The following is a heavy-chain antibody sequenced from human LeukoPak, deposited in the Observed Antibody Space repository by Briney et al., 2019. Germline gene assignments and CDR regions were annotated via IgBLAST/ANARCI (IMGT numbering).Heavy chain of an antibody. CDR1: DGSISSGSYH. V-gene: IGHV4-61*02. Sequence: SQTLSLTCTVSDGSISSGSYHWSWTPPPAGKGLEWFVRIYTSGSTNYNPSLMNRVTISIDTSNNTFSLKLTTVIASDAAADYCSRSSSMTDFEGYYFDYWGQGTLVTVSS. CDR2: IYTSGST. D-gene: IGHD3-3*01. J-gene: IGHJ4*02. CDR3: SRSSSMTDFEGYYFDY.